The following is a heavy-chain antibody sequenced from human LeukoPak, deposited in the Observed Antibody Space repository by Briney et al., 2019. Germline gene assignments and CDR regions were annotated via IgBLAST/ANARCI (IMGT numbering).Heavy chain of an antibody. Sequence: ASVKVSCKASGYTFTSYGISWVRQAPGQGLEWMGWISAYNGNTNYAQKLQGRVTMTTDTSTSTAYMELRSLRSDDTAVYYCARDSAGRTTISDYYYGMDVWGKGTTVTVSS. D-gene: IGHD1-1*01. V-gene: IGHV1-18*04. CDR3: ARDSAGRTTISDYYYGMDV. CDR1: GYTFTSYG. CDR2: ISAYNGNT. J-gene: IGHJ6*04.